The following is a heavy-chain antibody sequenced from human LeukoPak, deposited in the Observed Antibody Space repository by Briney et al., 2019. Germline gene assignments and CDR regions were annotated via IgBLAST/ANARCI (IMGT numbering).Heavy chain of an antibody. CDR3: ARAYGARPYYYFDY. D-gene: IGHD4-17*01. Sequence: SETLSLTCSVSGGSISSNGYYWGWIRQTPGKGLEWIGAIYYGGSAYYNPSLKSRVTISVDTSKNQFSLKVTSVTAADTAVYYCARAYGARPYYYFDYWGQGSLVTVSS. CDR2: IYYGGSA. J-gene: IGHJ4*02. V-gene: IGHV4-39*01. CDR1: GGSISSNGYY.